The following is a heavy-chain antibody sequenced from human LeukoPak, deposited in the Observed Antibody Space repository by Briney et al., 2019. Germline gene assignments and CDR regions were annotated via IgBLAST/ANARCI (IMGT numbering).Heavy chain of an antibody. CDR2: ISAYNGNT. V-gene: IGHV1-18*01. CDR1: GYTFTSYG. CDR3: ARGGLLWFGEPDYYYYMDV. Sequence: GASVKVSCKASGYTFTSYGISWVRQAPGQGLEWMGWISAYNGNTNYAQKFQGRVTMTRNTSISTAYMELSSLRSEDTAVYYCARGGLLWFGEPDYYYYMDVWGKGTTVTISS. J-gene: IGHJ6*03. D-gene: IGHD3-10*01.